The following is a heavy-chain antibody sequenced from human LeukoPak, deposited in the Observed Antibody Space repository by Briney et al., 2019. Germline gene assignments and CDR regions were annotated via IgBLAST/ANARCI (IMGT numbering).Heavy chain of an antibody. V-gene: IGHV3-23*01. CDR1: GFTFSSYA. J-gene: IGHJ4*02. D-gene: IGHD3-22*01. Sequence: TGGSLRLPCAASGFTFSSYAMSWVRQAPGKGLKWVSAISGSGGSTYYADSVKGRFTISRDNSKNTLYLQMNSLRAEDTAVYYCAKDCVDYYDSSGYYWGAFDYWGQGTLVTVSS. CDR2: ISGSGGST. CDR3: AKDCVDYYDSSGYYWGAFDY.